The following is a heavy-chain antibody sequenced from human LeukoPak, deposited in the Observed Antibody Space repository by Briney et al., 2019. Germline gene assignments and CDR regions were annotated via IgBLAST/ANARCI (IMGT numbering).Heavy chain of an antibody. CDR1: AASISSSSYY. J-gene: IGHJ4*02. CDR3: ASGSSRIHFDY. Sequence: SETLSLTCTVSAASISSSSYYWGWLRQHPGKGLEWIGSIDYSGSTYYNPSLKSRVTISVDTSKNQFSLKLSSVTAADTAVYYCASGSSRIHFDYWGQGTLVTVSS. CDR2: IDYSGST. V-gene: IGHV4-39*01. D-gene: IGHD6-6*01.